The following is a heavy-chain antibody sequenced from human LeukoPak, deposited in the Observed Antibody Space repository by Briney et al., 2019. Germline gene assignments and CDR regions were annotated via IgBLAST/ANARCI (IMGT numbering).Heavy chain of an antibody. V-gene: IGHV3-48*04. J-gene: IGHJ4*02. Sequence: GGSLRLSCAASGFTFSSYSMTWVRQAPGKGLEWVSYISSSSSTIYYADSVKGRFTISRDNAKNSLYLQMNSLRAEDTAVYYCARGYCSSTSCYTEYSSSSGDFDYWGQGTLVTVSS. D-gene: IGHD2-2*02. CDR2: ISSSSSTI. CDR3: ARGYCSSTSCYTEYSSSSGDFDY. CDR1: GFTFSSYS.